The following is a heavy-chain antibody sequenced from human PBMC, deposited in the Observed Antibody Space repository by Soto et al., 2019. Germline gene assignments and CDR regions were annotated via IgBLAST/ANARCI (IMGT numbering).Heavy chain of an antibody. CDR1: GGTFSSYA. D-gene: IGHD3-3*01. Sequence: QVQLVQSGAEVKKPGSSVKVSGKASGGTFSSYAISWVRQAPGQGLEWMGGIIPIFGTANYAQKLQGRVTITEDESTSTAYMELSSLSSEDTAVDYCARGGYYDFWSGYTMDVWGQGTTVTVSS. CDR2: IIPIFGTA. J-gene: IGHJ6*02. V-gene: IGHV1-69*01. CDR3: ARGGYYDFWSGYTMDV.